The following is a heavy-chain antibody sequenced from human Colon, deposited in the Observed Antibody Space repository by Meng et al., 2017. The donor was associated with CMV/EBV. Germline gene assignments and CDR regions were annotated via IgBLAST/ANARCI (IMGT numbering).Heavy chain of an antibody. CDR3: AGEMTTVMQGYFDP. CDR2: MSPNSGNT. J-gene: IGHJ5*02. V-gene: IGHV1-8*01. CDR1: GYTFTSYD. Sequence: ASGYTFTSYDINWVRQATGQGLEWLGWMSPNSGNTDYAQKFQGRVTMTRNTSISTAYMELSSLRSEDTAVYYCAGEMTTVMQGYFDPWGQGTLVTVSS. D-gene: IGHD4-11*01.